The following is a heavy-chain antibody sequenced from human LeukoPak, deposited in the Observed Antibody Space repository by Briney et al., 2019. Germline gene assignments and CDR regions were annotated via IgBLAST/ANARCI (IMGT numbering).Heavy chain of an antibody. CDR2: IWYDGSNK. CDR3: ARGYYDNSGYYFPFDF. CDR1: GFTFSSYE. D-gene: IGHD3-22*01. J-gene: IGHJ4*02. V-gene: IGHV3-33*08. Sequence: GGSLRLSCAASGFTFSSYEMNWVRQAPGKGLEWVAVIWYDGSNKYYADSVKGRFTISRDNSKNTLYLQMNSLRAEDTAVYYCARGYYDNSGYYFPFDFWGQGTLVTVSS.